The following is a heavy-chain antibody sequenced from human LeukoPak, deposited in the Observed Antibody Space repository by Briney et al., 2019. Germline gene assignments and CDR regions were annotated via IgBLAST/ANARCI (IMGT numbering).Heavy chain of an antibody. D-gene: IGHD4-11*01. CDR2: INTDGSST. J-gene: IGHJ4*01. Sequence: GGSLRLSCAASGFTFSSYWMHWVRQAPGKGLVWVSRINTDGSSTSYADSVKGRFTISRDNAKNTLYLQMNSLRAEDTAVYYCARLRWYSNYDPLDYWGQGTLVTVSS. V-gene: IGHV3-74*01. CDR1: GFTFSSYW. CDR3: ARLRWYSNYDPLDY.